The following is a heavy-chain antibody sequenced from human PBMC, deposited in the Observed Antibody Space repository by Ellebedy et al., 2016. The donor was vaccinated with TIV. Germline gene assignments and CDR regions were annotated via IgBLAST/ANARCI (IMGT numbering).Heavy chain of an antibody. Sequence: GESLKISCAASGFTFSSYGMHWVRQAPGKGLEWVANINQDGSESYSVDSVTGRFTISRDNAKNSLFLQMNSLRAEDTAVYYCATDGSYGDYRSPTHAFEVWGQGAMVTVS. D-gene: IGHD4-17*01. CDR2: INQDGSES. V-gene: IGHV3-7*01. J-gene: IGHJ3*01. CDR1: GFTFSSYG. CDR3: ATDGSYGDYRSPTHAFEV.